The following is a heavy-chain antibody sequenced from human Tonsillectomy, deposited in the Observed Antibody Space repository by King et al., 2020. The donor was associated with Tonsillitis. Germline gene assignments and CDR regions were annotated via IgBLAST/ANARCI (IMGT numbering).Heavy chain of an antibody. Sequence: QLVQSGAEVKTPGASVKVSCKSSGYTFTGYYIHWVRQAPGQGLEWMGWINPKSVGTNYAQKFQGRVTMTRDTSISTAYMELSSLRSDDTAVYYCARDMVEGVVYYYYGMDVWGQGTTVTVSS. CDR1: GYTFTGYY. D-gene: IGHD4/OR15-4a*01. CDR3: ARDMVEGVVYYYYGMDV. V-gene: IGHV1-2*02. CDR2: INPKSVGT. J-gene: IGHJ6*02.